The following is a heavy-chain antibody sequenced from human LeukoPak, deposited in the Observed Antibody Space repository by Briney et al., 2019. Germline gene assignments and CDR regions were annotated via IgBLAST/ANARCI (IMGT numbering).Heavy chain of an antibody. Sequence: PGGSLRLSCAASGFTLSNAWMSWVRQAPGKGLEWVGRIKSKTDGGTTDYAAPVKGGFTISRDDSKNTLYLQMNSLKTEDTAVYYCTTLYYYDSSGYSVDYWGQGTLVTVSS. V-gene: IGHV3-15*01. CDR1: GFTLSNAW. CDR3: TTLYYYDSSGYSVDY. J-gene: IGHJ4*02. D-gene: IGHD3-22*01. CDR2: IKSKTDGGTT.